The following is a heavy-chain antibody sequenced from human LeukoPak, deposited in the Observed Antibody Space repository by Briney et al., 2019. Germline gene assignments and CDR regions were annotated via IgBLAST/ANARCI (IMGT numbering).Heavy chain of an antibody. CDR1: VGTFSSYA. CDR3: ARDSSGRGVPLPYYYYMDV. V-gene: IGHV1-69*13. J-gene: IGHJ6*03. Sequence: GASVKVSCKASVGTFSSYAISWVRRAPGQGLEWMGGIIPIFGTANYAQKFQGRVTITADESTSTAYMELSSLRSEDTAVYYCARDSSGRGVPLPYYYYMDVWGKGTTVTVSS. D-gene: IGHD6-19*01. CDR2: IIPIFGTA.